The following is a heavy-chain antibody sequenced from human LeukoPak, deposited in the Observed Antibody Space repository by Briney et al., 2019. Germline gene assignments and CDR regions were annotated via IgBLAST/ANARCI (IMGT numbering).Heavy chain of an antibody. CDR2: ISAYNGNT. Sequence: ASVTVSCKASGYTFTSYGISWVRQAPGQGLEWMGWISAYNGNTNYAQKLQGRVTMTTDTSTSTAYMELRSLRSDDTAVYYCAIAARRPGRLDYWGQGTLVTVSS. V-gene: IGHV1-18*01. J-gene: IGHJ4*02. D-gene: IGHD6-6*01. CDR3: AIAARRPGRLDY. CDR1: GYTFTSYG.